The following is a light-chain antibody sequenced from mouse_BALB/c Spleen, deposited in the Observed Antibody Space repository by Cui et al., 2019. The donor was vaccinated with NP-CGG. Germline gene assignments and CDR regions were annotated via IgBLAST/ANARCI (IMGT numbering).Light chain of an antibody. J-gene: IGLJ1*01. V-gene: IGLV1*01. CDR3: ALWYSNHWV. CDR2: GTN. CDR1: TGAVTTANY. Sequence: QAFVTQESALPTSPGETVTLTCRSSTGAVTTANYANGVQEKPNHLFTGLIGGTNNRAPGVPARFSGSLIGDKAALTITGAQTEDDAIYFCALWYSNHWVFGGGTKLTVL.